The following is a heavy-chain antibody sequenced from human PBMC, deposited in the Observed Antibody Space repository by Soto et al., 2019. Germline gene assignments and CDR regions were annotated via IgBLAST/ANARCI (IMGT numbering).Heavy chain of an antibody. J-gene: IGHJ6*02. CDR2: IWYDGSNK. CDR3: ARDPSIAAAGGPLKWELNPLYDMHV. V-gene: IGHV3-33*01. Sequence: PGGSLRLSCAASGFTFSSYGMHWVRQAPGKGLEWVAVIWYDGSNKYYADSVKGRFTISRDKSKKTLSLQMNSLRVEDTAVYYCARDPSIAAAGGPLKWELNPLYDMHVWGQGTTVTVSS. D-gene: IGHD6-13*01. CDR1: GFTFSSYG.